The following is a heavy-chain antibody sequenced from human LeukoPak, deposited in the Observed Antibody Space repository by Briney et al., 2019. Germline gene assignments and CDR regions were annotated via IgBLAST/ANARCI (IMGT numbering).Heavy chain of an antibody. CDR1: GLTFSSYA. J-gene: IGHJ4*02. CDR2: ISGSGSIT. V-gene: IGHV3-21*01. Sequence: SPGGSLRLSCAASGLTFSSYAMSWVRQAPGKGLEWVSSISGSGSITSYADSVKGRFTISRDNAKNSLYLQMNSLRAEDTAVYYCARTRGGWYEGIDYWGQGTLVTVSS. D-gene: IGHD6-19*01. CDR3: ARTRGGWYEGIDY.